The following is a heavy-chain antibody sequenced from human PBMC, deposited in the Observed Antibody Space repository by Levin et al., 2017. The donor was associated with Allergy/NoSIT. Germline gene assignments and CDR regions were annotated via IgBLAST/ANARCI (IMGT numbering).Heavy chain of an antibody. CDR1: GFTVSSNY. J-gene: IGHJ4*02. CDR3: ARVGTTAAGAANYFDY. CDR2: IYTGGST. V-gene: IGHV3-53*01. D-gene: IGHD6-13*01. Sequence: SCAASGFTVSSNYMTWVRQAPGKGLEWVSIIYTGGSTYYADSVKGRFTISRDSSKNTLYLQMNSLRAEDTAVYFCARVGTTAAGAANYFDYWGQGTLVTVSS.